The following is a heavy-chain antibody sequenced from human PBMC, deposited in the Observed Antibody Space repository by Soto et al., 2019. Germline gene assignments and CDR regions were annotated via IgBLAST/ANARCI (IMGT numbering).Heavy chain of an antibody. J-gene: IGHJ5*02. CDR3: ARGGYCSGGNCHLVGFGP. CDR1: GGSISSGGYY. V-gene: IGHV4-31*03. D-gene: IGHD2-15*01. CDR2: IYYSGST. Sequence: PSETLSLTCTVSGGSISSGGYYWSWIRQHPGKGLEWIGYIYYSGSTYYNPSLRSRVTISVDTSKNQFSLKLSSVTAADTAVYYCARGGYCSGGNCHLVGFGPWGQGTLVTVSS.